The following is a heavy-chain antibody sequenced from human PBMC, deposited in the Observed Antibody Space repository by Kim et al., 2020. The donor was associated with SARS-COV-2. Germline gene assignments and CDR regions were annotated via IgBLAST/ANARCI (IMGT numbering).Heavy chain of an antibody. V-gene: IGHV4-59*01. D-gene: IGHD3-22*01. CDR2: IYYSGST. J-gene: IGHJ5*02. CDR3: AGASGYYDSSGYYLISDFDP. Sequence: SETLSLTCTVSGGSISSYYWSWIRQPPGKGLEWIGYIYYSGSTNYNPSLKSRVTISVDTSKNQFSLQLSSVTAAETAVYYCAGASGYYDSSGYYLISDFDPWGQGTLVTVSS. CDR1: GGSISSYY.